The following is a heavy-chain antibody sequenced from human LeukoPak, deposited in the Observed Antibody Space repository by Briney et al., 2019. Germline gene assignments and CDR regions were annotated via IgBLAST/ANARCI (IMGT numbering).Heavy chain of an antibody. CDR3: ARGGPMTSKDY. D-gene: IGHD2-21*02. V-gene: IGHV3-66*01. J-gene: IGHJ4*02. CDR1: GFTVSSYY. CDR2: LYTNGNT. Sequence: PGGSLRLSCAASGFTVSSYYMSGVRQAPGKGLEWVSVLYTNGNTYYADSVKGRFTVSRDNSKNTLYLQMNTLRAEDTAVYYCARGGPMTSKDYWGQGTLVTVSS.